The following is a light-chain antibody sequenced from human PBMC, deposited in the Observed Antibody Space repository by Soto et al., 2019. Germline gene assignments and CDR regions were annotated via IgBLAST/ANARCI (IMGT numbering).Light chain of an antibody. CDR3: SSYANSDSVV. CDR2: EVT. V-gene: IGLV2-14*01. CDR1: SSDVGGYNY. J-gene: IGLJ2*01. Sequence: QSVLTQPASVSGSPGQSVTISCTGTSSDVGGYNYVSWYQHHPGKAPKVMIYEVTIRPSGVSNRFSGSKSGNTASLTISGLQAEDEGDYCCSSYANSDSVVFGGGTKVTVL.